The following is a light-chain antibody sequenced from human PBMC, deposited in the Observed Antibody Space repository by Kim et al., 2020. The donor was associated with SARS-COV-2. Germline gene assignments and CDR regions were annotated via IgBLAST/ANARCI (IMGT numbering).Light chain of an antibody. CDR2: AAS. CDR3: QQGYSSPQIT. V-gene: IGKV1-39*01. CDR1: QSISTH. J-gene: IGKJ5*01. Sequence: SVGDRVFITCRTSQSISTHLNWYRQKPRKAPELLIYAASTLQTGVPSRFSGSGSGTEFTLTIRALQPRDSATYFCQQGYSSPQITFGQGTRLEIK.